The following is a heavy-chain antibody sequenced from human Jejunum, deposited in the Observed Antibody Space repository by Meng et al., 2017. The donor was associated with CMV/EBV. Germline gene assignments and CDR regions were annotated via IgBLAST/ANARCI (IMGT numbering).Heavy chain of an antibody. D-gene: IGHD3-10*01. CDR2: IHSSGST. CDR1: GGSISSGGYY. CDR3: ARASYGSGSPLGESWFDP. V-gene: IGHV4-31*03. J-gene: IGHJ5*02. Sequence: VQLQGLGPGLVKPSKTPSLTCTVSGGSISSGGYYWSWIRQHPGKGLEWIGYIHSSGSTYYNPSLRSRLTISVDTSKNQFSLKLSSVTAADTAVYYCARASYGSGSPLGESWFDPWGQGTLVTVSS.